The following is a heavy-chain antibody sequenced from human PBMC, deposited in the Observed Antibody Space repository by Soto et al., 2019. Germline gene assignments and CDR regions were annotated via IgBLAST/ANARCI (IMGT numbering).Heavy chain of an antibody. D-gene: IGHD3-22*01. CDR2: IYYSGST. CDR3: ARPLINYYDSSGYYYN. CDR1: GGSISSSSYY. J-gene: IGHJ4*02. Sequence: SETLSLTCTVSGGSISSSSYYWGWIRQPPGKGLEWIGSIYYSGSTYYNPSLKSRVTISVDTSKNQFSLKLSSVTAADTAVYYCARPLINYYDSSGYYYNWGQGTLVTVSS. V-gene: IGHV4-39*01.